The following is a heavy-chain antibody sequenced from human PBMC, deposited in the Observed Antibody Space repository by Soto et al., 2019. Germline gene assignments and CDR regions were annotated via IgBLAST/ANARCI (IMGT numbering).Heavy chain of an antibody. D-gene: IGHD3-3*01. CDR1: GLTFSNYW. J-gene: IGHJ6*02. CDR2: IKQDGSEK. V-gene: IGHV3-7*01. Sequence: SLRLSCVAAGLTFSNYWMTWVRQAPGKGLEWAANIKQDGSEKNYVDAVKGRFTISRDNAKNSLYLQMNSLSAEDTAVYFCARNYCDCWSGRINYYYGMDVWGQESTVTVSS. CDR3: ARNYCDCWSGRINYYYGMDV.